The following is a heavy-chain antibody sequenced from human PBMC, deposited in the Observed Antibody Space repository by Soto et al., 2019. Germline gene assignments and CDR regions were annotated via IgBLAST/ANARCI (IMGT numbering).Heavy chain of an antibody. D-gene: IGHD6-6*01. Sequence: QITLKESGPTLVKPTQTLTLTCTFSGFSLSTSGVGVGWIRQPPGKALEWLALIYWNDDKRYSPSLKSRLTITKDTSKNQVVLTMTNMDPVDTATYYCARQWWDSSSQANWFDPWGQGTLVTVSS. V-gene: IGHV2-5*01. CDR2: IYWNDDK. CDR1: GFSLSTSGVG. J-gene: IGHJ5*02. CDR3: ARQWWDSSSQANWFDP.